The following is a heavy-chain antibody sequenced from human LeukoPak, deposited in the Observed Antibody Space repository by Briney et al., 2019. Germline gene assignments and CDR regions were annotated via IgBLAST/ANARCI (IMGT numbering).Heavy chain of an antibody. J-gene: IGHJ6*03. D-gene: IGHD6-19*01. CDR1: GFTFSSYW. CDR2: IKKDGSEK. CDR3: AKGSKAVLFTRDHYMDV. Sequence: GGSLRLSCAASGFTFSSYWMSWVRQAPGKGLEWVANIKKDGSEKYYVDSVKGRFTISRDNAKTSLYLQMNSLRAEDTAVYFCAKGSKAVLFTRDHYMDVWGKGTTVTISS. V-gene: IGHV3-7*01.